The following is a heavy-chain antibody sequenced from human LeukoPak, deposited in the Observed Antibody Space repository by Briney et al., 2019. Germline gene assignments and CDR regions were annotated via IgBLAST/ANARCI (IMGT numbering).Heavy chain of an antibody. CDR2: IYYRSKWYN. J-gene: IGHJ4*02. CDR3: ARERGGNNYGYVFDY. Sequence: SQTLSLTCAISGDSVSSNSVAWNWIRQSPSRGVEWLGRIYYRSKWYNDYAVSVESRITINPDTTKNRFSLQLNSVTPEDTAVYYCARERGGNNYGYVFDYWGQGTLVTVSS. D-gene: IGHD5-18*01. CDR1: GDSVSSNSVA. V-gene: IGHV6-1*01.